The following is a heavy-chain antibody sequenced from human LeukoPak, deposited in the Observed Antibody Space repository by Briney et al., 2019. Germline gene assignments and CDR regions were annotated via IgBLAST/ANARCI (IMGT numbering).Heavy chain of an antibody. CDR2: INWNGGST. Sequence: GGSLRLSCAASGFTLDDYGMSWVRQAPGKGLEWVSGINWNGGSTGYADSVKGRFTISRDNAKNSLYLQMNSLTTEDTAVYYCTRWRGDKNYYYYYMDVWGKGTTVTISS. D-gene: IGHD4-17*01. V-gene: IGHV3-20*04. CDR3: TRWRGDKNYYYYYMDV. J-gene: IGHJ6*03. CDR1: GFTLDDYG.